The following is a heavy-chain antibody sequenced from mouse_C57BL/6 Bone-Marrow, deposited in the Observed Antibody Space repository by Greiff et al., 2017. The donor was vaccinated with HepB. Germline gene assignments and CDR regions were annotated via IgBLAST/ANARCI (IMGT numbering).Heavy chain of an antibody. V-gene: IGHV1-69*01. J-gene: IGHJ2*01. CDR1: GYTFTSYW. D-gene: IGHD2-2*01. Sequence: VQLKQSGAELVMPGASVKLSCKASGYTFTSYWMHWVKQRPGQGLEWIGEIDPSDSYTNYNQKFKGKSTLTVDKSSSTAYMQLSSLTSEDSAVYYCARRGVRDYFDYWGQGTTLTVSS. CDR3: ARRGVRDYFDY. CDR2: IDPSDSYT.